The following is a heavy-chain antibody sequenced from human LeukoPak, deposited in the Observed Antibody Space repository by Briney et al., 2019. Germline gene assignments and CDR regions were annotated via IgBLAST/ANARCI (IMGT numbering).Heavy chain of an antibody. CDR3: ARGPVSTHGMDV. V-gene: IGHV1-8*01. Sequence: ASVKVSCKASGYTFTNYDINWVRQATGQGLEWMGWRNPNSGRTGFAQKFQGRLTMTADTSISTAYMELSSLTSDNTAVYYCARGPVSTHGMDVWGQGTTVTVSS. CDR2: RNPNSGRT. CDR1: GYTFTNYD. J-gene: IGHJ6*02. D-gene: IGHD6-13*01.